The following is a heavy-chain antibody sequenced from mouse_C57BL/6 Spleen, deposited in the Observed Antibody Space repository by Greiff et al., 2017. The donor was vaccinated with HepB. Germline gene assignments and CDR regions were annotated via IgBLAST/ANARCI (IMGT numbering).Heavy chain of an antibody. CDR3: ARGSSPDGYFDG. V-gene: IGHV1-4*01. D-gene: IGHD1-1*01. CDR2: INPSSGYT. CDR1: GYTFTSYT. J-gene: IGHJ1*03. Sequence: QVQLKESGAELARPGASVKMSCKASGYTFTSYTMHWVKQRPGQGLEWIGYINPSSGYTKYNQKFKDKATLTADKSSSTAYMQLSSLTSEDSAVYYCARGSSPDGYFDGWGTGTTVTVSS.